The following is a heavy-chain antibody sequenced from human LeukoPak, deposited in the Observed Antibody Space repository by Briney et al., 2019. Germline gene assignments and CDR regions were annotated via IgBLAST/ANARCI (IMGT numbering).Heavy chain of an antibody. CDR1: GFRFSYHY. CDR3: AKPKESYYYYYYMDV. CDR2: ISGSGGST. J-gene: IGHJ6*03. Sequence: GGSLRLSCAASGFRFSYHYMDWVRQAPGKGLEWVSGISGSGGSTYYADSVKGRFTISRDNSKNTLYLQTNSLRAEDTAVYYCAKPKESYYYYYYMDVWGKGTTVTVSS. V-gene: IGHV3-23*01. D-gene: IGHD3-10*01.